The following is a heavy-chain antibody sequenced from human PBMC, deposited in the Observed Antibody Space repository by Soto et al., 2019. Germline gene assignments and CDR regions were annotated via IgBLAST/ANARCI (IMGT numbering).Heavy chain of an antibody. D-gene: IGHD2-21*02. CDR3: ARTALGWFDP. CDR2: IFYSGRSGST. V-gene: IGHV4-59*01. Sequence: SETLSLTCSVSGGSISSYYWSWIRQPPGKGLEWIGYIFYSGRSGSTNYNPSLKGRVIISVDTSKNQFSLKMSSVTAADTAVYYCARTALGWFDPRGQGTLVTVYS. J-gene: IGHJ5*02. CDR1: GGSISSYY.